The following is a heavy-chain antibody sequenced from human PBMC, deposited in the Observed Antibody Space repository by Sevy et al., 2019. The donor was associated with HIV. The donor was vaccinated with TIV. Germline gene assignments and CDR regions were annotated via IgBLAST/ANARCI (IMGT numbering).Heavy chain of an antibody. V-gene: IGHV1-18*01. CDR3: ARTPIIYSGYDSGFFSIGWFDP. Sequence: ASVKVSCKASGYTFTSYGISWVRQAPGQGLEWTGWISAYNGNTNYAQKLQGRVTMTTDTSTSTAYMELRSLRSDDTAVYYCARTPIIYSGYDSGFFSIGWFDPWGQGTLVTVSS. CDR2: ISAYNGNT. J-gene: IGHJ5*02. CDR1: GYTFTSYG. D-gene: IGHD5-12*01.